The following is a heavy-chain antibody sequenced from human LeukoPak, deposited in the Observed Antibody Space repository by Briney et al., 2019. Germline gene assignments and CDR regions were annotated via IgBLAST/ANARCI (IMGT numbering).Heavy chain of an antibody. CDR3: ARESSSSPDY. J-gene: IGHJ4*02. CDR1: GGSITSSSHH. V-gene: IGHV4-39*07. CDR2: IYYSGTT. Sequence: PSETLSLTCAVSGGSITSSSHHWGWLRQPPGKGLEWIGSIYYSGTTYYKPSLRSRVTISVDTSKNQFYLRLTSVTAADSAMYYCARESSSSPDYWGQGTLVTVSS. D-gene: IGHD6-6*01.